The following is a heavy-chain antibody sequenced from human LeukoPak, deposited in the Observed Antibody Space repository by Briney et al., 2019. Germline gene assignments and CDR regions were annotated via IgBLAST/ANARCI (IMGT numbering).Heavy chain of an antibody. CDR2: IYYSGST. Sequence: PSETLSLTCTVSGGSLSRYYWSWIRQPPGKGLEWFGDIYYSGSTHYNPSLKRRAAISADTSKNHFSLQLSSVTAADTAVYYCARVLAVAGTPFDYWGQGTLVTVSS. CDR1: GGSLSRYY. D-gene: IGHD6-19*01. V-gene: IGHV4-59*01. J-gene: IGHJ4*02. CDR3: ARVLAVAGTPFDY.